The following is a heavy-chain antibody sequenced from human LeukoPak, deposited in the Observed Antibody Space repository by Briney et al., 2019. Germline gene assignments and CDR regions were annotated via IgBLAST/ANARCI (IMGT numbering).Heavy chain of an antibody. Sequence: PSETLSLTCTVSGGSISSYYWSWIRQPAGKGLEWIGRIYTSGSTNYNPSLKSRVTMSVDTSKNQFSLKLSSVTAADTAVYYCARDRSGYSSSWLFDAFDIWGQGTMVTVSS. CDR3: ARDRSGYSSSWLFDAFDI. CDR2: IYTSGST. D-gene: IGHD6-13*01. V-gene: IGHV4-4*07. CDR1: GGSISSYY. J-gene: IGHJ3*02.